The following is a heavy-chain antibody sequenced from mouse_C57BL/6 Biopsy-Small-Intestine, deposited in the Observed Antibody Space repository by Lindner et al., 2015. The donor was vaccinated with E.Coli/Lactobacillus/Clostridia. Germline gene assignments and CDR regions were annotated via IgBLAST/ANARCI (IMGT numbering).Heavy chain of an antibody. D-gene: IGHD2-4*01. J-gene: IGHJ2*01. Sequence: VQLQESGPELVKPGASVKMSCKASGYTFTDYNMHWVKQSHGKSLEWIGYINPKNGGTTYNQKFKGKATLTANKSSSTAYMELRSLTSEDSAVYYCVSVGYDCDDWGQGTPLTVSS. V-gene: IGHV1-22*01. CDR3: VSVGYDCDD. CDR1: GYTFTDYN. CDR2: INPKNGGT.